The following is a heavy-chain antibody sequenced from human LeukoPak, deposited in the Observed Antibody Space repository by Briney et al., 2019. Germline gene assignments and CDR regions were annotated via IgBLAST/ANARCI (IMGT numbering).Heavy chain of an antibody. V-gene: IGHV3-30*18. Sequence: PGRSLRLSCAASGFTFSSYDMHWVRQAPGKGLEWVTVISYDGSNKYYADSVKGRFTISRDNSKNTLYLQMNSLRAEDTAVYYCAKRIASSTSCCDFDYWGQATLVTVSS. CDR1: GFTFSSYD. CDR3: AKRIASSTSCCDFDY. J-gene: IGHJ4*02. D-gene: IGHD2-2*01. CDR2: ISYDGSNK.